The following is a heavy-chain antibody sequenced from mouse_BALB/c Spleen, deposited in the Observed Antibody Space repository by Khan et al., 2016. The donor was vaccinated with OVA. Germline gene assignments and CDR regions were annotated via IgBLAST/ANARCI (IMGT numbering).Heavy chain of an antibody. D-gene: IGHD2-10*01. CDR1: GFSLTNYG. Sequence: QVQLKQSGPGLVAPSQSLSITCTISGFSLTNYGIHWVRQPPGKGLEWLVVIWSDGSTTYNSALNSRLSISKDNSKSQVFLKMNSLKTDDTAMYYCARQPYYHDYVMDYWGQGTSVTVSS. J-gene: IGHJ4*01. V-gene: IGHV2-6-1*01. CDR2: IWSDGST. CDR3: ARQPYYHDYVMDY.